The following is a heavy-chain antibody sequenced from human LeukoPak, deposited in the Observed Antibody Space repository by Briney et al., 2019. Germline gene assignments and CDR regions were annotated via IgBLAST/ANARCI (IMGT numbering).Heavy chain of an antibody. CDR3: ARDNIVVVPAAMGYNWFDP. D-gene: IGHD2-2*01. CDR2: IIPIFGTA. J-gene: IGHJ5*02. Sequence: GSSVKVSCKASGGTFSSYAISWVRQAPGQGLEWMGGIIPIFGTANYAQKFQGRVTITADESTSTAYMELSSLRSEDTAVYYCARDNIVVVPAAMGYNWFDPWGQGTLVTVSS. CDR1: GGTFSSYA. V-gene: IGHV1-69*01.